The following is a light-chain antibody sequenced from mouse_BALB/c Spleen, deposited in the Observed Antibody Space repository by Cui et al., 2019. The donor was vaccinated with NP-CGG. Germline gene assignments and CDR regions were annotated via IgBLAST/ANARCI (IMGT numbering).Light chain of an antibody. Sequence: QAVVTQESALTTSPGETVTLTCRSSTGAVTTSNYANWVQEKPDHLFTGLIGGTNNRVPGVSARFSGSLIGDKAALTITGAQTDDEAIYFCALWYSNHWVFGGGTKLTVL. CDR1: TGAVTTSNY. CDR3: ALWYSNHWV. J-gene: IGLJ1*01. CDR2: GTN. V-gene: IGLV1*01.